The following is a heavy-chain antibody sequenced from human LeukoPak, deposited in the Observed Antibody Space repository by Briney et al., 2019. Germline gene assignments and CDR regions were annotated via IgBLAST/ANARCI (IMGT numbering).Heavy chain of an antibody. D-gene: IGHD2-15*01. Sequence: SVKVSCKASGGTFSGYAISWVRQAPGQGLEWMGRIIPIFGIANYAQKFQGRVTITADKSTSTAYMELSSLRSEDTAVYYCASSYTTLGYCSGGSCYGNWGQGTLVTVSS. V-gene: IGHV1-69*04. J-gene: IGHJ4*02. CDR1: GGTFSGYA. CDR2: IIPIFGIA. CDR3: ASSYTTLGYCSGGSCYGN.